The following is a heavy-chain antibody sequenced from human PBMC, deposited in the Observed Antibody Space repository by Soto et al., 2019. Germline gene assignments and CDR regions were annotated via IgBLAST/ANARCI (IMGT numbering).Heavy chain of an antibody. Sequence: SETLSLTCTVSGGSISSGGYYWSWIRQHPGKGLEWIGYIYYSGSTYYNPSLKSRVTISVDTSKNQFSLKLSSVTAAVTAVYYCASEYYYDSSRVRWGQGTLVTVSS. CDR3: ASEYYYDSSRVR. J-gene: IGHJ4*02. V-gene: IGHV4-31*03. CDR1: GGSISSGGYY. D-gene: IGHD3-22*01. CDR2: IYYSGST.